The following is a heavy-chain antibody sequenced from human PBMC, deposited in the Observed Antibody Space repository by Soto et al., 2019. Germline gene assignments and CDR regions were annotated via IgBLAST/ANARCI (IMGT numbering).Heavy chain of an antibody. Sequence: GASVKVSCKASGYTFTIYYMHWVLQAPGQGLDWMGIINPSSGGTSYTQKFQGRVTMTRDTSTSTVYMELSSLRSDDTAMYYCARDSTLAYWGQGTLVTVSS. J-gene: IGHJ4*02. CDR3: ARDSTLAY. CDR1: GYTFTIYY. V-gene: IGHV1-46*01. CDR2: INPSSGGT.